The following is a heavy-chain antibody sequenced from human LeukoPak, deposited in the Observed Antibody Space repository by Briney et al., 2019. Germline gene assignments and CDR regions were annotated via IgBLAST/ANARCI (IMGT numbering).Heavy chain of an antibody. V-gene: IGHV3-23*01. CDR2: TSGSGATT. CDR3: AKKAGYSNPFDY. Sequence: GGSLRLSCAASGFTFSSHSMTWVRQAPGKGLEWVSVTSGSGATTYLADSVKGRFTIARDNSKSTLYLQMTSLRAEDTAVYYCAKKAGYSNPFDYWGQGTLVTVSS. CDR1: GFTFSSHS. D-gene: IGHD5-18*01. J-gene: IGHJ4*02.